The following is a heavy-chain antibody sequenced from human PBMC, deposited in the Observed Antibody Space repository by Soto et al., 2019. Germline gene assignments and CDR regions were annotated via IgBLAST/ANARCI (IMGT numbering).Heavy chain of an antibody. CDR1: GGSISSSNW. CDR2: IYHSEST. J-gene: IGHJ6*02. D-gene: IGHD3-9*01. CDR3: ASTVEYYDILTGSYYYYDMDV. V-gene: IGHV4-4*02. Sequence: SETLSLTCAVSGGSISSSNWWSWVRQPPGKGLEWIGEIYHSESTNYNPSLKSRVTISVDKSKNQFSLKLSSVTAADTAVYYCASTVEYYDILTGSYYYYDMDVWGQGTTVTVSS.